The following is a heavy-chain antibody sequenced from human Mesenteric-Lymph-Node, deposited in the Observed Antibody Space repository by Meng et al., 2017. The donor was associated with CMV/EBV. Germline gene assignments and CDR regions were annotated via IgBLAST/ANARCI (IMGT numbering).Heavy chain of an antibody. CDR3: ARGLDP. CDR1: GGSIGPNY. J-gene: IGHJ5*02. Sequence: SETLSLTCNVSGGSIGPNYWSWIRQPPGKGLEWIGYVDYSGNTNYNPSLESRITISVDTSKNQFSLKLSSVTAADTAVYYCARGLDPWGQGTLVTVSS. V-gene: IGHV4-59*01. CDR2: VDYSGNT.